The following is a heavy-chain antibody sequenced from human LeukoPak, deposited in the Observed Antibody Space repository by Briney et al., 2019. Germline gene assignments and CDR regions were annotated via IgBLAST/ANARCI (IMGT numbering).Heavy chain of an antibody. J-gene: IGHJ5*02. D-gene: IGHD6-19*01. Sequence: ASVKVSCKASGYTFTGYYMHWVRQTPGQGLEWMGWTNPNNGGTNYAQNFQGRVNMPRDPSISTAYMEMGRLRSDDTAVYYCGRDWGWSFPPNWFDPWGQGTLVTVSS. CDR1: GYTFTGYY. CDR2: TNPNNGGT. V-gene: IGHV1-2*02. CDR3: GRDWGWSFPPNWFDP.